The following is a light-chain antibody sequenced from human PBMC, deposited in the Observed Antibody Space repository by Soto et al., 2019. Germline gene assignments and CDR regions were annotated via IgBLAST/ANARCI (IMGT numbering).Light chain of an antibody. CDR3: GTWDSALSAGGV. Sequence: QSVLTQPPSVSAAPGQKVTISCSGSSSNIGNNYVSWYQQLPGTAPKLLIYDNNKRPSEIPDRFSGSKSGTSATLGITGLQTGDEADYYCGTWDSALSAGGVFGTGTKVTLL. J-gene: IGLJ1*01. CDR2: DNN. CDR1: SSNIGNNY. V-gene: IGLV1-51*01.